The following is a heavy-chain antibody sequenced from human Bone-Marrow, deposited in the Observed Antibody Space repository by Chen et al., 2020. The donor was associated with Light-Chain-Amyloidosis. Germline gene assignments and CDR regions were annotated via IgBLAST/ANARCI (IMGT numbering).Heavy chain of an antibody. CDR3: ATDVDVGDYYETGFNY. Sequence: QVQLTQSGAELRKPGSSVKVSCKSSGDTLDRYSISWVRQAPGQGLEWMGGIIPTSGTANYAERFQGRVTITADDSTSTVYMELRSLRSEDTAIYYCATDVDVGDYYETGFNYWGQGTLVTVSS. D-gene: IGHD3-22*01. J-gene: IGHJ4*02. CDR2: IIPTSGTA. CDR1: GDTLDRYS. V-gene: IGHV1-69*01.